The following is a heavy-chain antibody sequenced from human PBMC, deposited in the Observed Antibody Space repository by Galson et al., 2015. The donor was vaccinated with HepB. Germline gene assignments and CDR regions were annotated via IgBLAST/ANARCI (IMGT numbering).Heavy chain of an antibody. CDR1: GFTFSSYA. CDR3: AKTPGPYYDYVWGSYRYFGS. J-gene: IGHJ4*02. CDR2: ISGSGGST. D-gene: IGHD3-16*02. Sequence: SLRLSCAASGFTFSSYAMSWVRQAPGKGLEWVSAISGSGGSTYYADSVKGRFTISRDNSKNTLYLQMNSLRAEDTAVYYCAKTPGPYYDYVWGSYRYFGSWGQGTLVTVSS. V-gene: IGHV3-23*01.